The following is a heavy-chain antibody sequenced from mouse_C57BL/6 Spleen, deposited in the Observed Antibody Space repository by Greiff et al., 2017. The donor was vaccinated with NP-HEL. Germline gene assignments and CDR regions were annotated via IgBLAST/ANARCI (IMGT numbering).Heavy chain of an antibody. CDR1: GYTFTEYT. J-gene: IGHJ3*01. CDR3: ARHGGPIYYYGSSLSWFAY. D-gene: IGHD1-1*01. Sequence: QVQLKQSGAELVKPGASVKLSCKASGYTFTEYTIHWVKQRSGQGLEWIGWFYPGSGSIKYNEKFKDKATLTADKSSSTVYMELSRLTSEDSAVYFCARHGGPIYYYGSSLSWFAYWGQGTLVTVSA. CDR2: FYPGSGSI. V-gene: IGHV1-62-2*01.